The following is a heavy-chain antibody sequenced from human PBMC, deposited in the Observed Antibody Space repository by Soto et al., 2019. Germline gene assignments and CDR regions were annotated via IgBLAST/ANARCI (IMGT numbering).Heavy chain of an antibody. D-gene: IGHD4-17*01. V-gene: IGHV3-48*02. J-gene: IGHJ4*02. Sequence: EVQLKESGGGLVQPGGALRLSCAASGVTFSRYSMHWVRQAPGKGLEWVSFISSSGRTIYYAASVKGRFTISRDKASHSLNLQMTTLRHVDTAVYYCASARDYCATTPYFESWGPGTRVTVS. CDR1: GVTFSRYS. CDR2: ISSSGRTI. CDR3: ASARDYCATTPYFES.